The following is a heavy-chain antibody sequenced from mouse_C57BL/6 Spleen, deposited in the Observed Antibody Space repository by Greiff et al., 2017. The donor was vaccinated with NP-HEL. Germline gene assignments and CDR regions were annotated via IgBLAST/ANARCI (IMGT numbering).Heavy chain of an antibody. CDR2: IYPGDGDT. CDR1: GYAFSSYW. CDR3: ARSGDYVAMGY. J-gene: IGHJ4*01. Sequence: VKLQESGAELVKPGASVKISCKASGYAFSSYWMNWVKQRPGKGLEWIGQIYPGDGDTNYNGKFKGKATLTADKSSSTAYMQLSSLTSEDSSVYFCARSGDYVAMGYWGQGTSVTVSS. V-gene: IGHV1-80*01. D-gene: IGHD3-1*01.